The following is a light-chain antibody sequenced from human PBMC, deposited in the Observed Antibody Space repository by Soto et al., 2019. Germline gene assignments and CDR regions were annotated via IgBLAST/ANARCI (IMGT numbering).Light chain of an antibody. V-gene: IGLV1-44*01. CDR2: SNN. J-gene: IGLJ3*02. Sequence: QSVLTQPTSASGTPGQRVTISCSGSSSNIGSNTVNWYQQVPGTAPKLLIYSNNQRPSGVPDRFSGSKSGTSASLAISGLQSEDEADYYCAAWDDSLNGMFGGGTKVTVL. CDR1: SSNIGSNT. CDR3: AAWDDSLNGM.